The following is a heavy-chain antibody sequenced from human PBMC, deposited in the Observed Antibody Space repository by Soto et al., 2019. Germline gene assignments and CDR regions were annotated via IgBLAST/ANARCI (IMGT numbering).Heavy chain of an antibody. CDR1: GFTFSSYA. CDR2: ISYDGSNK. J-gene: IGHJ4*02. D-gene: IGHD5-12*01. V-gene: IGHV3-30-3*01. Sequence: GGSLRLSCAASGFTFSSYAMHWVRQAPGKGLEWVAVISYDGSNKYYADSVKGRFTISRDNSKNTLYLQMNSLRAEDTAVYYCARDPWGWLPNYYSDYWGQGTLVTVSS. CDR3: ARDPWGWLPNYYSDY.